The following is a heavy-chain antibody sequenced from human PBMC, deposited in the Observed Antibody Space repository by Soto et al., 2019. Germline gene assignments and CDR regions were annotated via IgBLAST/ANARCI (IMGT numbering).Heavy chain of an antibody. CDR1: GYTFTSYD. CDR3: ARVVRRITIFGVVTEDWFDP. D-gene: IGHD3-3*01. CDR2: MNPNSGNT. Sequence: QVQLVQSGAEVKKPGASVKVSCKASGYTFTSYDINWVRQATGQGLEWMGWMNPNSGNTGYAQKFQGRVTMTRNTSISTAYMELSSLRSADTAVYYCARVVRRITIFGVVTEDWFDPWGQGTLVTVSS. V-gene: IGHV1-8*01. J-gene: IGHJ5*02.